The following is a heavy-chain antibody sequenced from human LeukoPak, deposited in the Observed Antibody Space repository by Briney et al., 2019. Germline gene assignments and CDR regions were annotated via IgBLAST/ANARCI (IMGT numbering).Heavy chain of an antibody. V-gene: IGHV4-4*07. Sequence: PSETLSLTCHVSDDSITSCYWTWIRQAPGKGLEWIGRVHTSGTTDYNPSLRSRVAMSIETPKNQFSLWLSSATAADTAVYYCARVGKRGFHFGYVRSDAFDVWGHGTMVAVSS. CDR2: VHTSGTT. CDR3: ARVGKRGFHFGYVRSDAFDV. CDR1: DDSITSCY. J-gene: IGHJ3*01. D-gene: IGHD5-18*01.